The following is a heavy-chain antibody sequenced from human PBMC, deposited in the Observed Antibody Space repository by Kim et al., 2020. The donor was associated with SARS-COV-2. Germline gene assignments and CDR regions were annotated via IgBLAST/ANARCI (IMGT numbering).Heavy chain of an antibody. CDR1: GLTVSINY. V-gene: IGHV3-53*01. Sequence: GGSLRLSCAGSGLTVSINYMSWVRQAPGKGLEWVSMIYSDGSTYYADSVKGRFIISRDKSKNTLYLQMSSLTADDTSVYYCARDTYGMDVWGQGTMVTAS. CDR2: IYSDGST. J-gene: IGHJ6*02. CDR3: ARDTYGMDV.